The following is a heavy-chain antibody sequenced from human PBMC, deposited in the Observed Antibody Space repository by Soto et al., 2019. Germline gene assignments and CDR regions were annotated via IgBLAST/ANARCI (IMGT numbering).Heavy chain of an antibody. J-gene: IGHJ6*02. Sequence: QVQLVQSGAEVKKPGASVKVSCKASGYTFSNYGISWVRQAPGQGLEWMGWISVYNGNTNYAQKLQGRVTMTTDTYTSTAYMELWSLRSDDTAVYYCARVGDCSGGSCGYYYYFDMDVWGQGTTVTVSS. CDR1: GYTFSNYG. CDR3: ARVGDCSGGSCGYYYYFDMDV. V-gene: IGHV1-18*01. D-gene: IGHD2-15*01. CDR2: ISVYNGNT.